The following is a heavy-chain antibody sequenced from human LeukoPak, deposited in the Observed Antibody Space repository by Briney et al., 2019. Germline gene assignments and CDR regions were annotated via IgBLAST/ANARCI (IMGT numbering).Heavy chain of an antibody. CDR1: SGSISSSSYY. Sequence: SETLSLTCTVSSGSISSSSYYWGWIRQPPGKGLEWIGSIYYSGSTYYNPSLKSRVTISVDTSKNQFSLKLSSVTAADTAVYYCAREGALIAARAFNYWGQGTLVTVSS. CDR2: IYYSGST. V-gene: IGHV4-39*07. J-gene: IGHJ4*02. D-gene: IGHD6-6*01. CDR3: AREGALIAARAFNY.